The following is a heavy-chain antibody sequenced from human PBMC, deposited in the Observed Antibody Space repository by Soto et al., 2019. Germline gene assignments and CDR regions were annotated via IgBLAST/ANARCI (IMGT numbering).Heavy chain of an antibody. Sequence: SETLSLTCIVSGESISSSSYYWGRIRQPPGKGLEWIGSIYYSGRTYYNPSFKSRVTISIDTSKNQFSLKLSSVTATDTAVYYCARQRTTVVTQAYFDHWGQGALVTV. CDR1: GESISSSSYY. J-gene: IGHJ4*02. CDR3: ARQRTTVVTQAYFDH. V-gene: IGHV4-39*01. CDR2: IYYSGRT. D-gene: IGHD2-21*02.